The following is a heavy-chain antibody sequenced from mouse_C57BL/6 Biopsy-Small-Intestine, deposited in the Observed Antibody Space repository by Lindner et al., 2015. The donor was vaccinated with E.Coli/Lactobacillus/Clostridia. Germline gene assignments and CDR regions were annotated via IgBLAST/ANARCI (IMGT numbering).Heavy chain of an antibody. CDR1: GYAFSSSW. Sequence: VQLQESGPELVKPGASVKISCKASGYAFSSSWMNWVKQRPGKGLEWIGRIYPGDGDTNYNGKFKGKATLTADKSSSTAYMQLSSLTSEDSAVDFCARGDGYYFDYWGQGTTLTVSS. V-gene: IGHV1-82*01. J-gene: IGHJ2*01. D-gene: IGHD2-3*01. CDR2: IYPGDGDT. CDR3: ARGDGYYFDY.